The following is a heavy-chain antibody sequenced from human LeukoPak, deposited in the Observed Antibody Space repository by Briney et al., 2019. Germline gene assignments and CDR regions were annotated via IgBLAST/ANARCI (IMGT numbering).Heavy chain of an antibody. V-gene: IGHV1-18*04. Sequence: GASVKVSCKASGYTFTGYYMHWVRQAPGQGLEWMGWISAYNGNASFAQKLQGRLTMTTDSSTSTAYMELRSLRSDDTAVYYCARDYGKTWNDDNWFDPWGQGTLVTVSS. D-gene: IGHD1-1*01. CDR2: ISAYNGNA. J-gene: IGHJ5*02. CDR3: ARDYGKTWNDDNWFDP. CDR1: GYTFTGYY.